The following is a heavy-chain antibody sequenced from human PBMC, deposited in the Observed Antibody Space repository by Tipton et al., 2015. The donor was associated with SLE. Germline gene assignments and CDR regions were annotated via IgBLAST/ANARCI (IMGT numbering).Heavy chain of an antibody. CDR1: GFTFTNYW. CDR3: ARVSGWYGYYGGYNYYGMDV. J-gene: IGHJ6*02. D-gene: IGHD3-3*01. V-gene: IGHV3-7*01. Sequence: GSLRLSCEASGFTFTNYWMNWVRQAPGKGLEWVANIKEDGSEKYYVDSVKGRFTISRDNAKNSLDLQMNSLRVEDTAVYYCARVSGWYGYYGGYNYYGMDVWGQGTTVTVSS. CDR2: IKEDGSEK.